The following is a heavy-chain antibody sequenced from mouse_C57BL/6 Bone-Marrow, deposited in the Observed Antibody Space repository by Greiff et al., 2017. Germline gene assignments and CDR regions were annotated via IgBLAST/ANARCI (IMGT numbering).Heavy chain of an antibody. CDR1: GYTFTSYW. Sequence: QVQLQQPGAELVKPGASVKLSCKASGYTFTSYWMQWVKQRPGQGLEWIGEIDPSDSYTNYNQKFKGKATLTVDTSSSTAYMQLSSLRSEDSAVYYCARGGTTVVATGDYWGQGTTLTVSS. CDR3: ARGGTTVVATGDY. J-gene: IGHJ2*01. V-gene: IGHV1-50*01. D-gene: IGHD1-1*01. CDR2: IDPSDSYT.